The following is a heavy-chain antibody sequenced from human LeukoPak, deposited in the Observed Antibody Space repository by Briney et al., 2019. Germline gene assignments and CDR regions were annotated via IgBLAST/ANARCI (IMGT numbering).Heavy chain of an antibody. CDR2: INPNSGGT. CDR1: GYTFTGYY. V-gene: IGHV1-2*06. CDR3: ARELVPAFSYYGMDV. Sequence: ASVKVSCKASGYTFTGYYMHWVRQAPGQGLEWMGRINPNSGGTNYAQKFQGRVIMTRDTSISTAYMELSRLRSDDTAVYYCARELVPAFSYYGMDVWGQGTTVTVSS. D-gene: IGHD2-2*01. J-gene: IGHJ6*02.